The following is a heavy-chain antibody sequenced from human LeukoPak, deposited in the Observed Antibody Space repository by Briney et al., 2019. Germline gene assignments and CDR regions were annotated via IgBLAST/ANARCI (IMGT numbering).Heavy chain of an antibody. Sequence: SETLSLTCTVSGGSISSSNYYWGWIRQPPGKGLEWIGYIFNSGSTYYNPSLKSRVTILVDTSKNQFSLKLSSVTAADTAVYYCATDIVVVPAAREDFDYWGQGTLVTVSS. D-gene: IGHD2-2*01. J-gene: IGHJ4*02. CDR2: IFNSGST. V-gene: IGHV4-39*07. CDR1: GGSISSSNYY. CDR3: ATDIVVVPAAREDFDY.